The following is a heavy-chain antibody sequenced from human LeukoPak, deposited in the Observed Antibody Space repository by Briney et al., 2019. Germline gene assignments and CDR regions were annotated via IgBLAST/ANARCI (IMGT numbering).Heavy chain of an antibody. CDR1: GFTFSAYW. Sequence: GGSLRLSCAASGFTFSAYWMHWVRQAPGKGLVWVSRINTDGSRTTYADSVQGRFTISRDTAKNTLFLQMNSLRAEDTAVYYCAREAQVGGALQSWGQGTPVTVSS. D-gene: IGHD1-26*01. V-gene: IGHV3-74*01. CDR2: INTDGSRT. CDR3: AREAQVGGALQS. J-gene: IGHJ5*02.